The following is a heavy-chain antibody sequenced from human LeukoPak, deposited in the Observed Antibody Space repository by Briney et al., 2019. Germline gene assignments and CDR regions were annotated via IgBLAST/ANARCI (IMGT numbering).Heavy chain of an antibody. J-gene: IGHJ5*02. CDR2: ISSSSTYI. V-gene: IGHV3-21*01. D-gene: IGHD6-6*01. CDR3: ARDLPSIATRPSWFDL. Sequence: GGSLRLSCAASGFTFSSYSMNWVRQAPGKGLEWVSSISSSSTYIFYADSVKGRFTISRDNAKNSLYLQMNSLSAEDTAVYYCARDLPSIATRPSWFDLWGQGTLVTVSS. CDR1: GFTFSSYS.